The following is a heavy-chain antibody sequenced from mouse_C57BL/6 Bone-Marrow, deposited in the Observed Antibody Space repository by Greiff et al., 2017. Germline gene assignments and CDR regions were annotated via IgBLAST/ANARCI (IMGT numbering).Heavy chain of an antibody. CDR1: GYTFTDYY. CDR3: AQCYAMDY. J-gene: IGHJ4*01. CDR2: INPNNGGT. Sequence: VQLQQSGPELVKPGASVKISCKASGYTFTDYYMNWVKQSHGKSLEWIGDINPNNGGTSYNQKFKGKATLTVDKSSSTAYMELRSLTSEDSAVYYCAQCYAMDYWGQGTSVTVSS. V-gene: IGHV1-26*01.